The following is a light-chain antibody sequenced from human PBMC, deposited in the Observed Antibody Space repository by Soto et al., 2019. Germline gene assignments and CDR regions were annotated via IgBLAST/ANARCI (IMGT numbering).Light chain of an antibody. CDR1: QGISSA. J-gene: IGKJ3*01. Sequence: ASDLTQSPSSLSASVGDRAPITCRTSQGISSALAWYQQKQGKAPKLLIYDASSLESGVPSRFSGSGSGTDFTLTISRLQPEDFATYYCQQFNSYPVTFGPGTKVDIK. CDR2: DAS. V-gene: IGKV1-13*02. CDR3: QQFNSYPVT.